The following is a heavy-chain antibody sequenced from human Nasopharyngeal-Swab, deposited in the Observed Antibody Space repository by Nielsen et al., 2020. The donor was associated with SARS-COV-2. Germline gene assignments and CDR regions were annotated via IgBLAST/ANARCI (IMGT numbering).Heavy chain of an antibody. Sequence: ASVKVSCKASGYTFTSYGISWVRQAPGQGLEWMGWISAYNGNTNYAQKLQGRVTMTTDKSTSTAYMELSSLRSEDTAVYYCARGMGVLRWHFDYWGQGTLVTVSS. D-gene: IGHD4-23*01. CDR3: ARGMGVLRWHFDY. J-gene: IGHJ4*02. V-gene: IGHV1-18*01. CDR1: GYTFTSYG. CDR2: ISAYNGNT.